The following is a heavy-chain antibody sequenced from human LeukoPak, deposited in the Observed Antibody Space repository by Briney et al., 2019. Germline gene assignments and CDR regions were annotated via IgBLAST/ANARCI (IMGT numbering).Heavy chain of an antibody. Sequence: SQTLSLTCTVSGGSISSGDYYWSWLRQPPGKGLEWIGYIYYSGSTYYNPSLKSRVTISVDTSKNQFSLKLSSVTAADTAVYYCVRALITFGGVIVRNYNWFDPWGQGTLVTVSS. V-gene: IGHV4-30-4*01. CDR3: VRALITFGGVIVRNYNWFDP. CDR2: IYYSGST. J-gene: IGHJ5*02. CDR1: GGSISSGDYY. D-gene: IGHD3-16*02.